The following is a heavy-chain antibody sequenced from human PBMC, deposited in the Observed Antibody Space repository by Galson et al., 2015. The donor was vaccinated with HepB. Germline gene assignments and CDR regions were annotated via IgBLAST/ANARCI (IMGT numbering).Heavy chain of an antibody. CDR2: INTGNGDT. V-gene: IGHV1-3*04. CDR1: GYTFTNYA. CDR3: AGAGGTAPYYYHYYMDV. Sequence: SVKVSCKASGYTFTNYAIHWVRQAPGQRPEWMGWINTGNGDTEYSLNFQDRVTITRDTSARTVYMGLSSLRSEDTAVYYCAGAGGTAPYYYHYYMDVWGKGTTVTASS. D-gene: IGHD5-18*01. J-gene: IGHJ6*03.